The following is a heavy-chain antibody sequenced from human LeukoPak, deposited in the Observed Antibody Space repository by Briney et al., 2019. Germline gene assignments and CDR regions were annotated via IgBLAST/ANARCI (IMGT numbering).Heavy chain of an antibody. Sequence: SGGSLRLSCAASGFTFDDYAMHWVRQAPGKGLEWVSLISWDGGSTYYADSVKGRFTISRDNSKNSLYLQMNSLRAEDTALYYCAKGYYHGSGSPEVDYMDVWGKGTTVTVSS. V-gene: IGHV3-43D*03. D-gene: IGHD3-10*01. CDR3: AKGYYHGSGSPEVDYMDV. CDR1: GFTFDDYA. CDR2: ISWDGGST. J-gene: IGHJ6*03.